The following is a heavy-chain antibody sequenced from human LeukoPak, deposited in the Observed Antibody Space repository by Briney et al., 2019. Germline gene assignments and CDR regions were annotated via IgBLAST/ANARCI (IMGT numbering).Heavy chain of an antibody. Sequence: SETLSLTCTVSGGSISSYYWSWIRQPPGKGLEWIGYIYTSGSTNYNPSLKSRVTISVDTSKNQFSLKLCSVTAADTAVYYCARLYCSSTSCFGAFDIWGQGTMVTVSS. CDR2: IYTSGST. J-gene: IGHJ3*02. V-gene: IGHV4-4*09. CDR3: ARLYCSSTSCFGAFDI. CDR1: GGSISSYY. D-gene: IGHD2-2*01.